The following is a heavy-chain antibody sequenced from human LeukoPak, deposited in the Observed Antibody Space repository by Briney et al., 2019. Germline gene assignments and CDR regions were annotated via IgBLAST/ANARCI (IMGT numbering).Heavy chain of an antibody. Sequence: PSETLSLTCAVYGGSFSGYYWSWIRQPPGKGLEWIGEINHSGSTNYNPSLKSRVTISVDTSKNQFSLKLSSVTAADTAVYYCARLYYGSGSYSGPVWGQGTMVTVSS. V-gene: IGHV4-34*01. CDR2: INHSGST. J-gene: IGHJ3*01. D-gene: IGHD3-10*01. CDR1: GGSFSGYY. CDR3: ARLYYGSGSYSGPV.